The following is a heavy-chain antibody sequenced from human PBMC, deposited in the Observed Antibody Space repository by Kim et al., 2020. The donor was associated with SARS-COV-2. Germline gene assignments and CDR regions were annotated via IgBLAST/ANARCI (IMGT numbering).Heavy chain of an antibody. CDR3: ARHTVEQVATSHYYYYGMDV. Sequence: SETLSLTCTVSGGSISSSSYYWGWIRQPPGKGLEWIGSIFYSGSTYYNPSLKSRVTISVDTSKNQFSLKLSSVTAADTAVYYCARHTVEQVATSHYYYYGMDVWGQGTTVTVSS. CDR2: IFYSGST. CDR1: GGSISSSSYY. V-gene: IGHV4-39*01. D-gene: IGHD5-12*01. J-gene: IGHJ6*02.